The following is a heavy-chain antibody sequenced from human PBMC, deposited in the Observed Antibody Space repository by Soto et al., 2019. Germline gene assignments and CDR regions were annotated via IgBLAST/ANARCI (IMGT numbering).Heavy chain of an antibody. J-gene: IGHJ4*02. CDR3: SRGPLYYDNTIGYYYRGPFDY. Sequence: ETLSLTCTVSGGSVSSGTYYWNWIRQSPGKGLEWIGYISNTGSTDHNPSFESRVTISVDTSKNQFSLTLRSVTAADTAVYFCSRGPLYYDNTIGYYYRGPFDYWGQGSLVTV. D-gene: IGHD3-22*01. CDR2: ISNTGST. CDR1: GGSVSSGTYY. V-gene: IGHV4-61*01.